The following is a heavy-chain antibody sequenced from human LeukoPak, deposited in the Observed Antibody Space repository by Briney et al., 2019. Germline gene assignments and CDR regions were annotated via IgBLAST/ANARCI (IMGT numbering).Heavy chain of an antibody. CDR3: ASSYDSSGYYPDY. CDR2: MNPNSGNT. J-gene: IGHJ4*02. D-gene: IGHD3-22*01. CDR1: GYTFTSYD. V-gene: IGHV1-8*01. Sequence: GASVKVSCKASGYTFTSYDINWVRQATGQGLEWMGWMNPNSGNTGYAQKFQGRVTMTRNTSISTAYMELSSLRSEDTAVYYCASSYDSSGYYPDYWGQGTLVTVSS.